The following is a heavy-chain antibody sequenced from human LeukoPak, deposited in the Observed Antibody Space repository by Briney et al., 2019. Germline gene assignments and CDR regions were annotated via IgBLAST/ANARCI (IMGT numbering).Heavy chain of an antibody. D-gene: IGHD2-2*01. V-gene: IGHV4-39*07. CDR2: FYHSGST. CDR3: ARAGVVVPAARDYCYYMDV. J-gene: IGHJ6*03. Sequence: SETLSLTCSVSGDSISSSDYYWGWIRQPPGKGREWIVTFYHSGSTCYNSSRRSRFTISVNTAKNQFSLKLSSVTAADTAVYYCARAGVVVPAARDYCYYMDVWGKGTTVTISS. CDR1: GDSISSSDYY.